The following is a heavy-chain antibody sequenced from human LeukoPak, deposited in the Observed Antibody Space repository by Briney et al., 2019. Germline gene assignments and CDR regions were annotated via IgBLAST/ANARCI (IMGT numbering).Heavy chain of an antibody. J-gene: IGHJ4*02. CDR2: ISNSDDNT. V-gene: IGHV3-23*01. Sequence: GGSLRLSCAASGFTFSSYWMNWVRQAPGKGLEWVSTISNSDDNTYYADSVKGRFTISRDNSKSTLYLQMISLTAEDTAIYYCAKATGNLGNWGQGTLVTVSS. CDR3: AKATGNLGN. D-gene: IGHD1-1*01. CDR1: GFTFSSYW.